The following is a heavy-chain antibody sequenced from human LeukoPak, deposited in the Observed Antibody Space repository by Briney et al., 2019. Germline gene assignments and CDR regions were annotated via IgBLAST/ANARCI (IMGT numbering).Heavy chain of an antibody. Sequence: SETLSLTCAVYGGSFSGYYWSWIRQPPGKGLEWIGEINHSGSTNCNPSLKSRVTISVDTSKNQFSLKLSSVTAADTAVYYCARSLDTAMVAAFDIWGQGTMVTVSS. CDR2: INHSGST. D-gene: IGHD5-18*01. J-gene: IGHJ3*02. CDR1: GGSFSGYY. CDR3: ARSLDTAMVAAFDI. V-gene: IGHV4-34*01.